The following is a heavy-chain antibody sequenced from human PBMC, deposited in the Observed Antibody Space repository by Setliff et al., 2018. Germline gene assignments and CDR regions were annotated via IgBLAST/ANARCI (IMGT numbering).Heavy chain of an antibody. D-gene: IGHD3-22*01. CDR3: ARRRRFDSGGPRSPWYFDL. CDR1: GYIFTNYW. Sequence: ESLKISCKASGYIFTNYWIGWVRQMPGKGLEWMGVIYPGDSDTRYSPSFQGQVTISADKSISTAYLQWSSLKASDTAFYNCARRRRFDSGGPRSPWYFDLWGRGTLVTVSS. CDR2: IYPGDSDT. V-gene: IGHV5-51*01. J-gene: IGHJ2*01.